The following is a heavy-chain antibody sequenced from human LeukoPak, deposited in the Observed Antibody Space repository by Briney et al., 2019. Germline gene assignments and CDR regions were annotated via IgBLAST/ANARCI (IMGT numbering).Heavy chain of an antibody. V-gene: IGHV1-18*01. Sequence: ASVKVSCKASGYTFTSYGISWVRQAPGQGLEWMGWISAYNGNTNYAQKLQGRVTMTTDTSTSTAYMELRSLRSDDTAVYYCARVPSGDYAEGAFDIWGQGTMVTVSS. CDR3: ARVPSGDYAEGAFDI. J-gene: IGHJ3*02. CDR2: ISAYNGNT. CDR1: GYTFTSYG. D-gene: IGHD4-17*01.